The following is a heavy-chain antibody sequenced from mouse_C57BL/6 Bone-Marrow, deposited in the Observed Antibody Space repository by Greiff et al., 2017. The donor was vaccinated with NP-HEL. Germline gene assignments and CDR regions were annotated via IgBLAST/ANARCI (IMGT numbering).Heavy chain of an antibody. CDR1: GFNIKDYY. CDR2: IDPEDGDT. D-gene: IGHD1-1*01. CDR3: TTYYGSSYRAMDY. J-gene: IGHJ4*01. Sequence: EVQLQQSGAELVRPGASVKLSCTASGFNIKDYYMHWVKQRPEQGLEWIGRIDPEDGDTEYAPTFQGKATMTADTSSNTAYLQLSSLTSEDTAVYYCTTYYGSSYRAMDYWGQGTSVTVSS. V-gene: IGHV14-1*01.